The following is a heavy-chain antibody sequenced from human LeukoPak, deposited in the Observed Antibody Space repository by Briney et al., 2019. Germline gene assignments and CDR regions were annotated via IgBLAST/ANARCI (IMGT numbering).Heavy chain of an antibody. Sequence: ASIKVSCQASGYTFTGYHTDWVRQTPGQGLEWMGWINLKSGVTKYGQKFQGGVTLTRDTSISTAYMDLSRLTSDDTGLYYCARREVGLPGYFYYMDAWGKGTTVTVSS. CDR3: ARREVGLPGYFYYMDA. V-gene: IGHV1-2*02. CDR1: GYTFTGYH. D-gene: IGHD1-26*01. CDR2: INLKSGVT. J-gene: IGHJ6*03.